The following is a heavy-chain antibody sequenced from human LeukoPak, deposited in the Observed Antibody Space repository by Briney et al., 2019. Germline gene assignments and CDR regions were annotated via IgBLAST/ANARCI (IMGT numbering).Heavy chain of an antibody. D-gene: IGHD1-26*01. Sequence: SETLSLTCAPSGAIIVSAYLNRIRQPPGKGLEWIGYINYSGSTKYNPSLKSRVTISVDSSKNSSSLMQRSVTAADTAFYYYGTKLYSGSVYYSDIWGQGTLVTVSS. CDR3: GTKLYSGSVYYSDI. CDR1: GAIIVSAY. V-gene: IGHV4-59*08. CDR2: INYSGST. J-gene: IGHJ4*01.